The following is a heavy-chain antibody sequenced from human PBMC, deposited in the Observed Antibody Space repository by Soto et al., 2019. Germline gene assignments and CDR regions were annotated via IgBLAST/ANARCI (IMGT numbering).Heavy chain of an antibody. J-gene: IGHJ3*02. V-gene: IGHV1-18*04. CDR1: GGTFSRYT. Sequence: ASVKVSCKAPGGTFSRYTINWVRQAPGQGLEWMGRVVAYNGNTNFAQKLQGRVTMTTDTSTSTAYMELSSLRSDDTAVYYCARVGKTYYDFWSGYAGYAFDIWGQGTMVTVS. CDR2: VVAYNGNT. D-gene: IGHD3-3*01. CDR3: ARVGKTYYDFWSGYAGYAFDI.